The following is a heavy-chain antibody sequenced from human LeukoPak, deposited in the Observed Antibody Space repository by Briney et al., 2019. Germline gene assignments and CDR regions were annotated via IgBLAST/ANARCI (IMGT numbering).Heavy chain of an antibody. J-gene: IGHJ3*02. CDR1: EFTFSSYA. D-gene: IGHD3-10*01. CDR2: ISGSGGST. CDR3: AKGGGMVRGVIRAFDI. Sequence: GVSLRLSCAASEFTFSSYAMSWVRQAPGKGLEWVSAISGSGGSTYYADSVKGRFTISRDNSKNTLYLQMNSLRAEDTAVYYCAKGGGMVRGVIRAFDIWGQGTMVTVSS. V-gene: IGHV3-23*01.